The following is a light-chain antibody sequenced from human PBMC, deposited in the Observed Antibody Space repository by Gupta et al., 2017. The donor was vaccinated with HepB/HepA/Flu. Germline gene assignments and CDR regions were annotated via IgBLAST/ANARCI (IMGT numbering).Light chain of an antibody. V-gene: IGKV3-20*01. CDR2: AAS. J-gene: IGKJ1*01. CDR3: QHEGSSLKT. CDR1: QSLSSNY. Sequence: EIVLTQSPGTLSLSPGERATLSCRASQSLSSNYLAWYQQKPGQAPRLLIHAASSRATGIPDRFSGSGSGTEFTLTISRLEPEDFAVYYCQHEGSSLKTFGQGTKVEIK.